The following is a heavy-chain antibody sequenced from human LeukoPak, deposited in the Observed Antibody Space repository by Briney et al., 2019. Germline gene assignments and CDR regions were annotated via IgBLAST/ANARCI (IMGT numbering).Heavy chain of an antibody. J-gene: IGHJ6*03. CDR3: ARLWNYYYYMDV. Sequence: SETLSLTCTVPGYSISSGYYWGWIRQPPGKGLEWIGSIYRSGSTYYNPSLKSRVTISVDTSKNQFSLKLSSVTAADTAVYYCARLWNYYYYMDVWGKGTTVTVSS. CDR2: IYRSGST. V-gene: IGHV4-38-2*02. CDR1: GYSISSGYY. D-gene: IGHD3-10*01.